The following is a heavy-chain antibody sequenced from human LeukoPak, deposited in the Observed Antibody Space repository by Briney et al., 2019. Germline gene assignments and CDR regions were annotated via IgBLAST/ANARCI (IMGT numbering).Heavy chain of an antibody. CDR1: GGTFSSYT. D-gene: IGHD3-3*01. CDR3: ACPKSGYLDYFDY. CDR2: IIPILGIA. Sequence: ASVKVSCKASGGTFSSYTISWVRQAPGQGLEWMGRIIPILGIANYAQKFQGRVTITADKSTSTAYMELSSLRSEDTAVYYCACPKSGYLDYFDYWGQGTLVTVSS. J-gene: IGHJ4*02. V-gene: IGHV1-69*02.